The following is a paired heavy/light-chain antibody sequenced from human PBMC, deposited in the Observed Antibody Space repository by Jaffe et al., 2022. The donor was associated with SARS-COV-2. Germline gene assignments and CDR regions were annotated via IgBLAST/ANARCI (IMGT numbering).Heavy chain of an antibody. D-gene: IGHD3-22*01. J-gene: IGHJ5*02. CDR3: ARDRQELVRGNYYDP. Sequence: QVLLVQSGAEVKKPGASVKLSCTASGYTFSNFYMHWVRQVPGQGLEWMGVISPSSGSTTYTQKLQGRVTMTRDTSTSTFYMELNSLRPEDTAVYYCARDRQELVRGNYYDPWGQGTLVTVSS. CDR1: GYTFSNFY. CDR2: ISPSSGST. V-gene: IGHV1-46*04.
Light chain of an antibody. CDR3: QQYNTYPVT. J-gene: IGKJ2*01. CDR1: QSVNYW. V-gene: IGKV1-5*03. Sequence: DIQMTQSPSTLSASVGDRVTITCRASQSVNYWLAWYQQKPGKAPNLLIYKASSLKSGVPSRFRGSGSATDFTLTISSLQPDDFATYYCQQYNTYPVTFGQGTKLEIK. CDR2: KAS.